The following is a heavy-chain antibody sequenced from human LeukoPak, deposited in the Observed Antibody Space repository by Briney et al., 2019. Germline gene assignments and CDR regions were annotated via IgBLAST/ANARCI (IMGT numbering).Heavy chain of an antibody. J-gene: IGHJ6*03. V-gene: IGHV3-73*01. CDR1: GFTFSGSA. Sequence: PGGSLRLSCAASGFTFSGSAMHWVRQASGKGLEWVGRIRSKANSYATAYAASVKGRFTTSRDDSKNTAYLQMNSLKTEDTAVYYCTRPEETYYMDVWGKGTTVTVSS. D-gene: IGHD5-24*01. CDR3: TRPEETYYMDV. CDR2: IRSKANSYAT.